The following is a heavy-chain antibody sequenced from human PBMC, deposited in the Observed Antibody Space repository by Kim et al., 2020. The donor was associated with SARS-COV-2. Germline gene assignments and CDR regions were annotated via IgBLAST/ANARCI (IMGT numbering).Heavy chain of an antibody. Sequence: GGSLRLSCAASGFTFSSYAMSWVRQAPGKGLEWVSAISGSGGSTYYADSVKGRFTISRDNSKNTLYLQMNSLRAEDTAVYYCAKDLFTMFTMIVVVMPIPYRDYWGQGTLVTVSS. CDR3: AKDLFTMFTMIVVVMPIPYRDY. D-gene: IGHD3-22*01. CDR2: ISGSGGST. CDR1: GFTFSSYA. J-gene: IGHJ4*02. V-gene: IGHV3-23*01.